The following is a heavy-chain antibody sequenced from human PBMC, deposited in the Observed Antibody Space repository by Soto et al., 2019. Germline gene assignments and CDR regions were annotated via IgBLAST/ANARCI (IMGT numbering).Heavy chain of an antibody. CDR3: AKGLKGQQLVARLGAFDI. CDR1: GFTFSSYG. V-gene: IGHV3-30*18. CDR2: ISYDGSNK. J-gene: IGHJ3*02. Sequence: PGGSLRLSCAASGFTFSSYGMHWVRQAPGKGLEWVAVISYDGSNKYYADSVKGRFTISRDNSKNTLYLQMNSLRAEDTAVYYCAKGLKGQQLVARLGAFDIWGQGTMVTVSS. D-gene: IGHD6-13*01.